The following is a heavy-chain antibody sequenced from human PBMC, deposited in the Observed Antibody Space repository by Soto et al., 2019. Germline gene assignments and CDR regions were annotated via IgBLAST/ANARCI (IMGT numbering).Heavy chain of an antibody. CDR2: INHSGST. CDR3: ARGRGLHYFDY. CDR1: GGSFSGYY. D-gene: IGHD2-15*01. J-gene: IGHJ4*02. Sequence: SETLSLTCAVYGGSFSGYYWSWIRQPPGKGLEWIGEINHSGSTNYNPSLKSRVTISVDTSKNQFSLKLSSVTAADTAVYYCARGRGLHYFDYWGQGTLVTVSS. V-gene: IGHV4-34*01.